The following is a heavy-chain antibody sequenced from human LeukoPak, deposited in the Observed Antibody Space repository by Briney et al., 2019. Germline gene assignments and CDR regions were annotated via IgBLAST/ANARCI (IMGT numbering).Heavy chain of an antibody. D-gene: IGHD1-1*01. CDR2: VSSSSSTNK. Sequence: GGSLRLSCAASGFTFSSYAMNWVRQAPGKGLEWVSSVSSSSSTNKFYADSVKGRFTISRDDAKNSLYLQMNSLRVEDTAVYYCARENFMATSGTTFDIWGQGTMVSVSS. J-gene: IGHJ3*02. CDR1: GFTFSSYA. CDR3: ARENFMATSGTTFDI. V-gene: IGHV3-21*01.